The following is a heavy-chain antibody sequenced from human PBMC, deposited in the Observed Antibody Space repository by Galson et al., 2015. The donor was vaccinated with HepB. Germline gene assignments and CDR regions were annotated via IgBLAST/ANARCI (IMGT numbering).Heavy chain of an antibody. J-gene: IGHJ4*02. CDR3: AKGSDGGCYSGSDH. V-gene: IGHV3-23*01. Sequence: SLILSCAASAFTFSSYAMSWVRQAPGKGLEWVSAISDSSGVIYYADSVRGRFTISRDNSKNTLYLHMNSLRADDTAVYYCAKGSDGGCYSGSDHWGQGTLATVSS. CDR2: ISDSSGVI. D-gene: IGHD2-15*01. CDR1: AFTFSSYA.